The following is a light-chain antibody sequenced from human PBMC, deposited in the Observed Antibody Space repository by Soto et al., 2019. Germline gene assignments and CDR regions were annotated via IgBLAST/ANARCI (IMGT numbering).Light chain of an antibody. CDR3: KKYNSAPWT. CDR2: AAS. Sequence: DIQMTQSPSSLSASVGDRVTITCRASQGIINYLAWYQQKPGKVPKLLIYAASTLQSGVPSRFSGSGSGTDFTLPIRRLYPEDVETYYCKKYNSAPWTLGQGTKVEIQ. J-gene: IGKJ1*01. V-gene: IGKV1-27*01. CDR1: QGIINY.